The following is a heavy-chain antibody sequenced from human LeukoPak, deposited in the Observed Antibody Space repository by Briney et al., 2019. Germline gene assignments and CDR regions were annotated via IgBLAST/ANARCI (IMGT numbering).Heavy chain of an antibody. J-gene: IGHJ4*02. Sequence: GGSLRLSCAASGFTFDDYAMHWVRQAPGKGLEWVSGISWNSGSIGYADSVKGRFTISRDNAKNSLYLQMNSLRAEDTALYYCAKERYCSSTSCSPYFDYGGQGTLVTVSS. V-gene: IGHV3-9*01. CDR1: GFTFDDYA. D-gene: IGHD2-2*01. CDR2: ISWNSGSI. CDR3: AKERYCSSTSCSPYFDY.